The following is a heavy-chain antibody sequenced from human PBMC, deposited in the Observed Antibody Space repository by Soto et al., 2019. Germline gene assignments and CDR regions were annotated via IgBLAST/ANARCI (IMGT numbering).Heavy chain of an antibody. D-gene: IGHD2-2*01. CDR3: ARDLSDIVVVPAAIAGDYYYYGMDV. CDR2: IIPIFGTA. J-gene: IGHJ6*02. Sequence: GASVKVSCKASGGTFSSYAISWVRQAPGQGLEWMGGIIPIFGTANYAQKFQGRVTITADESTSTAYMELSSLRSEDTAVYYCARDLSDIVVVPAAIAGDYYYYGMDVWGQGTTVNVSS. V-gene: IGHV1-69*13. CDR1: GGTFSSYA.